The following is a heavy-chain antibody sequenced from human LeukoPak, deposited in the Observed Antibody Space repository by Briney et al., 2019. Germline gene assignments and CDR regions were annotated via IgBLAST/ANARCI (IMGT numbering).Heavy chain of an antibody. Sequence: GGSLRLSCAASGFTFSNYGMHWVRQAPGKGLEWVTFVQYDGNKRSYADSVKGRFTISRDNSNNTVYLKMNSLRPEDTAVYYCAKDEVTSSWYPPFDYWGQGTLVTVSA. J-gene: IGHJ4*02. CDR2: VQYDGNKR. D-gene: IGHD6-13*01. CDR3: AKDEVTSSWYPPFDY. V-gene: IGHV3-30*02. CDR1: GFTFSNYG.